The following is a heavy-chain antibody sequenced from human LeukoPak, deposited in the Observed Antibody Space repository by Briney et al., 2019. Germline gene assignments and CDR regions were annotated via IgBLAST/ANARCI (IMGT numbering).Heavy chain of an antibody. CDR2: IYTGDST. V-gene: IGHV3-66*01. J-gene: IGHJ6*02. CDR3: ARGGGSGSPLGGGIGYYYGMDV. D-gene: IGHD6-19*01. CDR1: GFTVSSTY. Sequence: GGSLRLSCAVSGFTVSSTYMTWVRQAPGKGLEWVSFIYTGDSTYYADSVKGRFTISRDNSKSTLYLQMSSLRVEDTAVYYCARGGGSGSPLGGGIGYYYGMDVWGQGTTVTVSS.